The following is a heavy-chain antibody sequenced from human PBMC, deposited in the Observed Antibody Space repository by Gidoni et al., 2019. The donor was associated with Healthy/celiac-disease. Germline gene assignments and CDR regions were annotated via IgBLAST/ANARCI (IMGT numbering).Heavy chain of an antibody. J-gene: IGHJ3*02. D-gene: IGHD6-13*01. Sequence: EVPLLESGGGLVQPGGSLRLSCAASGFTFSSYAMSCVRQAPGKGLEWVSAISGSGGSTYYADSVKGRFTISRDNSKNTLYLQMNSLRAEDTAVYYCAKSGYSSSWYKAFDIWGQGTMVTVSS. V-gene: IGHV3-23*01. CDR2: ISGSGGST. CDR3: AKSGYSSSWYKAFDI. CDR1: GFTFSSYA.